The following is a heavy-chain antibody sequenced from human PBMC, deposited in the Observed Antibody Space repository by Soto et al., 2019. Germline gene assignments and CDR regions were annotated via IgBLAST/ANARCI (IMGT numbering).Heavy chain of an antibody. V-gene: IGHV5-51*01. CDR2: IYPGDSDT. Sequence: VAFQKGSCEGSGYRLSRHFIVWVSAPPGKGLESMGIIYPGDSDTRYSPSFQGQGTISVDKSISTAYLQWNSLKASDTAMYYCARHGLYGSDWDVVDCWGQGTKVTFS. J-gene: IGHJ5*01. CDR3: ARHGLYGSDWDVVDC. D-gene: IGHD1-1*01. CDR1: GYRLSRHF.